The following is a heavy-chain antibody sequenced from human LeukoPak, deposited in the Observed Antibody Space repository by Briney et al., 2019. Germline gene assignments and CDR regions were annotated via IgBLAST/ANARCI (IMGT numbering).Heavy chain of an antibody. D-gene: IGHD3-22*01. J-gene: IGHJ4*02. CDR1: GFTFNACA. Sequence: GGSLRLSCAASGFTFNACAMNWVRQAPGKGLEWVSAISGSGGSTYYADSVKGRFTISRDNSKNTQYLQMNSLRAEDTAVYYCGRGAYYYDSSGYYYLDYWGQGTLVTVSS. CDR2: ISGSGGST. CDR3: GRGAYYYDSSGYYYLDY. V-gene: IGHV3-23*01.